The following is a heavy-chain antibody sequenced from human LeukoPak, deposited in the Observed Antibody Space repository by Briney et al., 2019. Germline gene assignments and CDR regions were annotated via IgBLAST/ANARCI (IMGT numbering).Heavy chain of an antibody. CDR3: AKDRGAGGYDFNWFDP. Sequence: GGSLRLSCAASGFTFSTYWMHWVRQAPGKGLVWVSRINGDESSTNYADFVKGRFTISRDNAKNSLYLQMNSLRAEDTALYYCAKDRGAGGYDFNWFDPWGQGTLVTVSS. J-gene: IGHJ5*02. V-gene: IGHV3-74*01. CDR2: INGDESST. CDR1: GFTFSTYW. D-gene: IGHD5-12*01.